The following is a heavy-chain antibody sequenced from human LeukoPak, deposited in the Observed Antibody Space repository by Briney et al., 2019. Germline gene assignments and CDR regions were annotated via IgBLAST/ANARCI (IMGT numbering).Heavy chain of an antibody. CDR3: ARDPGKVADTYFDY. Sequence: GASLRLSCAASGFTFSSYKMNWVRQAPGKGLEWVSSISGDSRYIYYADSLKGRFTISRDNAKNSLHLQMNSLRAEDTAVYYCARDPGKVADTYFDYWGPGTLVTVSS. CDR2: ISGDSRYI. D-gene: IGHD6-19*01. J-gene: IGHJ4*02. V-gene: IGHV3-21*01. CDR1: GFTFSSYK.